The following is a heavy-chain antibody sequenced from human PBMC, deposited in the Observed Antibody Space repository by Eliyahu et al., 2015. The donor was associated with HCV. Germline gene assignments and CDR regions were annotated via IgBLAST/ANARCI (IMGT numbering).Heavy chain of an antibody. Sequence: QVQLVESGGGVVQPGRSLRLSCAASGFTFSSXAXPWVRQAPGKGLEWVAVISYDGSNKYYADSVKGRFTISRDNSKNTLYLQMNSLRAEDTAVYYCARTGHYYDSSGYYYEEGIDIWGQGTMVTVSS. J-gene: IGHJ3*02. CDR1: GFTFSSXA. V-gene: IGHV3-30-3*01. CDR2: ISYDGSNK. D-gene: IGHD3-22*01. CDR3: ARTGHYYDSSGYYYEEGIDI.